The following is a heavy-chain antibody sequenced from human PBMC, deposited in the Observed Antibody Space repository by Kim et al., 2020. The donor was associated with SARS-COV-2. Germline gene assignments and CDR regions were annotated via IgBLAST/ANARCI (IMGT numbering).Heavy chain of an antibody. CDR1: GGSISSGGYY. V-gene: IGHV4-31*03. CDR2: IYYSGST. CDR3: ARRSPTLVDY. J-gene: IGHJ4*02. Sequence: SETLSLTCTVSGGSISSGGYYWSWIRQHPGKGLEWIGYIYYSGSTYYNPSLKSRVTISVDTSKNQFSLKLSSVTAADTAVYYCARRSPTLVDYWGPGTLGTVSS.